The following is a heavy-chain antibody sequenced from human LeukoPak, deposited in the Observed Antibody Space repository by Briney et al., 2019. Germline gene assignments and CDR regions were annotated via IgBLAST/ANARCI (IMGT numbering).Heavy chain of an antibody. V-gene: IGHV4-59*11. CDR2: IYYTGST. CDR3: AGMRITTPTVRTLDY. CDR1: GGSISSQY. J-gene: IGHJ4*02. D-gene: IGHD1-14*01. Sequence: SETLSLTCTVSGGSISSQYWSWIRQPPGKGLEWIGFIYYTGSTNYNPSLKSRVTISVDTSKNQFSLKLSSVTAADTAVYYCAGMRITTPTVRTLDYWGQGTLVTVSS.